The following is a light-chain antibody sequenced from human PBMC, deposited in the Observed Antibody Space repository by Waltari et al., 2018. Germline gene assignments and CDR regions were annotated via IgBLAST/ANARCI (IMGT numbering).Light chain of an antibody. Sequence: DIVMTQSPLSLPVTLGQPASISCRSSQSLVHGDGYTYLGWFQQRPGQSPRRLIYKVSNRDSGVPDRFSGSGSGTDFTLKISRVEAEDIAIYYCMQGVHWPRSFGQGTKVDIE. CDR1: QSLVHGDGYTY. J-gene: IGKJ1*01. V-gene: IGKV2-30*02. CDR3: MQGVHWPRS. CDR2: KVS.